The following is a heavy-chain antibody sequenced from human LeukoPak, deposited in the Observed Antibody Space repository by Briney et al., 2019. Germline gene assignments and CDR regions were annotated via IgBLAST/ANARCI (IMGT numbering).Heavy chain of an antibody. CDR2: IYYSGST. CDR1: GGSISSYY. V-gene: IGHV4-59*01. CDR3: ASSKGIAARALNY. J-gene: IGHJ4*02. D-gene: IGHD6-6*01. Sequence: TPSETLSLTCTVSGGSISSYYWSWIRQPPGKGLEWIGYIYYSGSTNYNPSLKSRVTISVDTSKNQFSLKLSSVTAADTAVYYCASSKGIAARALNYWGQGTLVTVSS.